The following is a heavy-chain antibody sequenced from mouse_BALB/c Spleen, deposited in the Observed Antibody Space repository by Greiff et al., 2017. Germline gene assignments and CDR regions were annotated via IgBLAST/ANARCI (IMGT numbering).Heavy chain of an antibody. CDR3: ARGRYGYDY. Sequence: QVQLQQPGAELVKPGASVKLSCKASGYTFTSYWMHWVKQTPGQGLEWIGEINPSNGRTNYNEKFKSKATLTVDKSSSTAYMQLSSLTSEDSAVYYCARGRYGYDYWGQGTTLTVSS. CDR1: GYTFTSYW. J-gene: IGHJ2*01. CDR2: INPSNGRT. V-gene: IGHV1S81*02. D-gene: IGHD2-2*01.